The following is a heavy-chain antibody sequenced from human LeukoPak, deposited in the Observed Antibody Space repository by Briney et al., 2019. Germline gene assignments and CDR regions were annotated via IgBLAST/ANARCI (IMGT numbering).Heavy chain of an antibody. D-gene: IGHD3-10*01. J-gene: IGHJ4*02. Sequence: SETLSLTCTVSGGSISSSSYYWGWIRQPPGKGLEWIGSIYYSGSTYYNPSLKSRVTMSVDRTNNQFSLKLYAVTAADTAVYYCAKYIRDSGTYYLDYWGRGTLVTVSS. V-gene: IGHV4-39*07. CDR2: IYYSGST. CDR1: GGSISSSSYY. CDR3: AKYIRDSGTYYLDY.